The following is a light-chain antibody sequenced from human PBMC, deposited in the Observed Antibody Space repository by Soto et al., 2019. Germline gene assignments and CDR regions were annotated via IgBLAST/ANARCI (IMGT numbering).Light chain of an antibody. Sequence: EIVLTQSPATLSLSPGERATLSCRASQSVSSNLAWYQQKPGQAPRLLIYGASTRATGIPARFSGSGSGTEFTLTISSLQSEDFAVYYCQQYIRWPLTFGGGTKVDI. V-gene: IGKV3-15*01. J-gene: IGKJ4*01. CDR1: QSVSSN. CDR3: QQYIRWPLT. CDR2: GAS.